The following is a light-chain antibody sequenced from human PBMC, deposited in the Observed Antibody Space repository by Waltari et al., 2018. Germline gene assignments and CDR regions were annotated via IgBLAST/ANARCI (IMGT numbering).Light chain of an antibody. CDR2: AVS. Sequence: QAALTQPPSVSKSLGQSVTISCTGTSSDVGGYNDVSWYQQHPGTAPRLLIYAVSKRPSGVPDTVAGSKSCNAAARTISGLQAEDEADYYCCSYRSGSTWVFGVGTRLTVL. V-gene: IGLV2-18*02. CDR1: SSDVGGYND. J-gene: IGLJ2*01. CDR3: CSYRSGSTWV.